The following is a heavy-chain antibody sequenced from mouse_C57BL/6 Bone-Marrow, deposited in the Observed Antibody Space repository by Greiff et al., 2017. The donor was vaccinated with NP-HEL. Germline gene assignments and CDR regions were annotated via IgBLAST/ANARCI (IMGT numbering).Heavy chain of an antibody. CDR2: ISSGSSTI. CDR1: GFTFSDYG. CDR3: ARRRAMDY. V-gene: IGHV5-17*01. J-gene: IGHJ4*01. Sequence: EVQLVESGGGLVKPGGSLKLSCAASGFTFSDYGMHWVRQAPEKGLEWVAYISSGSSTIYYAATVKGRFTISRDNAKNTLFLKMTSLRSEDTAMYYCARRRAMDYRGQGTSVTVSS.